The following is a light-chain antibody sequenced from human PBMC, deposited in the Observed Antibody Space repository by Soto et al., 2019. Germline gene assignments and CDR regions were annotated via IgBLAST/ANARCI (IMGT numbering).Light chain of an antibody. CDR1: NSDIGFYNY. V-gene: IGLV2-14*01. J-gene: IGLJ1*01. Sequence: QSALTQPASVSGSPGQSITISCTGTNSDIGFYNYVSWYQQHPGEAPKLIIYEVAKRPSGVSSRFSGSKSGNTASLTISGLQAEDEADYHCSSYTSSSPLYVFGTGIKVTVL. CDR2: EVA. CDR3: SSYTSSSPLYV.